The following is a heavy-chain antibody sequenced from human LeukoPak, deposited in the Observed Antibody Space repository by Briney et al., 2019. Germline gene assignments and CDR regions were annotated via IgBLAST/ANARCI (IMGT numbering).Heavy chain of an antibody. J-gene: IGHJ4*02. CDR3: ARPDIGWYFDL. D-gene: IGHD3-10*01. CDR1: GYMFTNYC. V-gene: IGHV5-51*01. CDR2: IYVDDFDT. Sequence: GESLKISCRVSGYMFTNYCIAWVRQMPGKGLEWMGMIYVDDFDTRYTPSFQGQVTISADKSIRTAYIQWSSLKASDTAMYYCARPDIGWYFDLWGQGTLVTVSS.